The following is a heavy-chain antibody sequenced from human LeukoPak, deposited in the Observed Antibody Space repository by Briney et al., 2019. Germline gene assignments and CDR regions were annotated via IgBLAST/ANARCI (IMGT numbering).Heavy chain of an antibody. Sequence: GGSLRLSCAASGFTFSHFWMSWVRQAPGKGLEWVAYIKKTGSETYYVDSVKGRFTITRDNAKNSLYLQMNSLRDEDTAVYYCARGPISGWSADYWGQGTLVTVSS. V-gene: IGHV3-7*01. J-gene: IGHJ4*02. CDR2: IKKTGSET. D-gene: IGHD6-19*01. CDR3: ARGPISGWSADY. CDR1: GFTFSHFW.